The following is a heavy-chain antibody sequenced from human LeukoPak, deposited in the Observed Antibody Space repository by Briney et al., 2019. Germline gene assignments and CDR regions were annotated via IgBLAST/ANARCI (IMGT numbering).Heavy chain of an antibody. CDR3: ARHGSRNWFDP. CDR1: GGSISSYY. V-gene: IGHV4-59*08. D-gene: IGHD3-10*01. J-gene: IGHJ5*02. CDR2: IYYSGST. Sequence: SETLSLTCTVSGGSISSYYWSWIRQPPGKGLEWIGYIYYSGSTNYNPSLKSRVSISVDTSKNHFSLKLSSVTAADTAVYYCARHGSRNWFDPWAREPWSPSPQ.